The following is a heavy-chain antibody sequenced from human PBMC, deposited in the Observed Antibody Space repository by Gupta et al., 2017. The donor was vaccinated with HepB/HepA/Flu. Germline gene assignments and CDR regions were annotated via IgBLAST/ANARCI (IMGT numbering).Heavy chain of an antibody. Sequence: EVQLAESGGGLVQPGGSLRLSCAASGFTVSSYWMHWVRQAPGKGLVWVSRMNQNGGVKNYADFVKGRFTISRDNTKNALYLQMNSRRAEDKAIYFCSRSTFGPYDYWGQGTLVTVAS. D-gene: IGHD2/OR15-2a*01. J-gene: IGHJ4*02. CDR1: GFTVSSYW. CDR2: MNQNGGVK. V-gene: IGHV3-74*01. CDR3: SRSTFGPYDY.